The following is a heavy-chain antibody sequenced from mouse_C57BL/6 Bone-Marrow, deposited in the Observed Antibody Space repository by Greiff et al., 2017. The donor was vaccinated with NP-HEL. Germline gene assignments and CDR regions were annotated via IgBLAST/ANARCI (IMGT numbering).Heavy chain of an antibody. Sequence: QVQLQQPGAELVRPGSSVKLSCKASGYTFTSYWMDWVKQRPGQGLEWIGNIYPSDSETHYNQKFKDKATLTVDKSSSTAYMQLSSLTSEASAVYYCAWGNFFDYWGQGTTLTVSS. CDR1: GYTFTSYW. CDR3: AWGNFFDY. V-gene: IGHV1-61*01. CDR2: IYPSDSET. J-gene: IGHJ2*01.